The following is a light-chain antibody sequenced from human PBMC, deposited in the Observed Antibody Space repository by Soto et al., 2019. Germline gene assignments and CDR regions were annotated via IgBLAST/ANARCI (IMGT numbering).Light chain of an antibody. J-gene: IGKJ4*01. Sequence: EIVMTQSPATLSVSPGDRVTLSCRASQSVRSNLAWYQQKPGQVPRVLIYGASTRAIGIPDRFSGSGSGTEFTLTISSLQSEDFAVYYCQHYNNLWGFGGGTKVEIK. V-gene: IGKV3-15*01. CDR3: QHYNNLWG. CDR1: QSVRSN. CDR2: GAS.